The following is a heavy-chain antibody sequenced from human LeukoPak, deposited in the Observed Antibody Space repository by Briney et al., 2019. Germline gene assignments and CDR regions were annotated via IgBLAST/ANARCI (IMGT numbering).Heavy chain of an antibody. CDR3: AKVVAAIYFDY. CDR2: ISYDGGNK. J-gene: IGHJ4*02. D-gene: IGHD2-15*01. V-gene: IGHV3-30*18. CDR1: GFTFSSYG. Sequence: GGSLRLSCAASGFTFSSYGMHWVRQAPGKGLEWVAVISYDGGNKYYADSVKGRFTISRDNSKNTLYLQMNSLRAEDTAVYYCAKVVAAIYFDYWGQGTLVTVSS.